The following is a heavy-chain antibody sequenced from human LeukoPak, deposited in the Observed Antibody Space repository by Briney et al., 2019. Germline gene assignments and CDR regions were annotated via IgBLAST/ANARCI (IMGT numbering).Heavy chain of an antibody. CDR3: ARDKLLWFGDKTHYYYGMDV. Sequence: GGSLRLSCAASGFTFSSYSMNWVRQAPGKGLEGVSSISSSSSYIYYADSVKGRFTISRDNAKNSLYLQMNSLRAEDTAVYYCARDKLLWFGDKTHYYYGMDVWGQGTTVTVSS. J-gene: IGHJ6*02. D-gene: IGHD3-10*01. CDR1: GFTFSSYS. CDR2: ISSSSSYI. V-gene: IGHV3-21*01.